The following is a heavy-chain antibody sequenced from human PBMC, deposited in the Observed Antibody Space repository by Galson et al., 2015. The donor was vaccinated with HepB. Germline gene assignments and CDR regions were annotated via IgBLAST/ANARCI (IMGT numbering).Heavy chain of an antibody. Sequence: SETLSLTCAVYGESFSGYYWSWIRQPPGEGLEWIGESDPSGGTNYNPSLKSRVTISVDTSKNQFSLKFKSVTCADTALYYSARAILPTLTTGRYLDYWGRGILVTVSS. CDR2: SDPSGGT. V-gene: IGHV4-34*01. D-gene: IGHD4-17*01. J-gene: IGHJ4*02. CDR3: ARAILPTLTTGRYLDY. CDR1: GESFSGYY.